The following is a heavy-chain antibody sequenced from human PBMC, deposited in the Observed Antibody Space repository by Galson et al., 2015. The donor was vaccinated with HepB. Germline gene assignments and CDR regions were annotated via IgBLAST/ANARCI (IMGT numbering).Heavy chain of an antibody. CDR3: ARLPLGAGWFDP. J-gene: IGHJ5*02. Sequence: SCKASGGTFDHHTISWLRQAPGQGLEWMGRIIPILGLVNYAQKLQGRLTITADKSTGTAYMELSSLRSEDTAVYYCARLPLGAGWFDPWGQGTLVTVSS. CDR1: GGTFDHHT. V-gene: IGHV1-69*02. CDR2: IIPILGLV. D-gene: IGHD3-10*01.